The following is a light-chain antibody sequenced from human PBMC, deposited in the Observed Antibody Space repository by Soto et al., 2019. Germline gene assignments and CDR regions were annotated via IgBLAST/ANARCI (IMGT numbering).Light chain of an antibody. CDR2: EVN. CDR3: ASYAGSRTYV. CDR1: SSDIGGYNS. Sequence: QSALTQPPSASGSPGQSVTISCTGTSSDIGGYNSVSWYQQHPGKAPRLMIYEVNKRPSGVPDRFSGSKSGYTASLTVSGLQTEDEGDYYCASYAGSRTYVFGSGTKLTVL. J-gene: IGLJ1*01. V-gene: IGLV2-8*01.